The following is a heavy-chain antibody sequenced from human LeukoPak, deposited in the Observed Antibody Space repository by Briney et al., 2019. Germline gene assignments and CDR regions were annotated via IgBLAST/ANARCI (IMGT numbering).Heavy chain of an antibody. Sequence: ASVKVSCKASGYTFTGYYMHWVRQAPGQGLEWMGWINPNSGGTNYAQKFQGRVTMTRDTSISTAYMELSRLRSDDTAVCYCARGLYCSSTSCYGDYYYYYMDVWGKGTTVTVSS. V-gene: IGHV1-2*02. CDR1: GYTFTGYY. CDR2: INPNSGGT. CDR3: ARGLYCSSTSCYGDYYYYYMDV. J-gene: IGHJ6*03. D-gene: IGHD2-2*01.